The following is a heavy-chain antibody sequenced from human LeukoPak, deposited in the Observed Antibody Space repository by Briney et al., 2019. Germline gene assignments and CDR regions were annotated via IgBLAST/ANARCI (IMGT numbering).Heavy chain of an antibody. J-gene: IGHJ3*02. V-gene: IGHV3-30*02. CDR2: IRFDSTNY. CDR3: AKGLHSSSWNDAFDI. D-gene: IGHD6-13*01. CDR1: GFTFKYYG. Sequence: VGSLRLSCEASGFTFKYYGMHWVRQAPGKGLEWVAFIRFDSTNYYYADSVKGRFTISRDNSQNTLYLQMNSLRVEDTAMYYCAKGLHSSSWNDAFDIWGQGTVVTVSS.